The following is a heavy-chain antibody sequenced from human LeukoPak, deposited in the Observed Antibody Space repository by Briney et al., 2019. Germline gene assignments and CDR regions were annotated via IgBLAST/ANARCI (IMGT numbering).Heavy chain of an antibody. CDR1: GFTFSSYS. D-gene: IGHD3-22*01. J-gene: IGHJ4*02. CDR3: ARVERHYYDSSGYPRDY. Sequence: GGSLRLSCAASGFTFSSYSMNWVRQAPGKGLEWVSSISSSSSYIYYADSVKGRFTISRDNAKNSLYLQMNSLRAEDTAVYYCARVERHYYDSSGYPRDYWGQGTLVTVSS. V-gene: IGHV3-21*01. CDR2: ISSSSSYI.